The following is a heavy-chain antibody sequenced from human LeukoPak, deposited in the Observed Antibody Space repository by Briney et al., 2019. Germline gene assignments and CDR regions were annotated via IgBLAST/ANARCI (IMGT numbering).Heavy chain of an antibody. CDR2: TEGTT. J-gene: IGHJ6*02. Sequence: TEGTTYYADSVKGRFIISRDNSKNTVYLQMNSLRVEDTAVYYCASEGDWGQGTTVTVSS. CDR3: ASEGD. D-gene: IGHD3-16*01. V-gene: IGHV3-66*02.